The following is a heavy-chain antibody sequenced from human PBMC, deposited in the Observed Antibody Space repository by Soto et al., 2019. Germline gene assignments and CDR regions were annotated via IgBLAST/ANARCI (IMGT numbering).Heavy chain of an antibody. V-gene: IGHV4-39*07. J-gene: IGHJ6*02. CDR1: GGSISSSTYY. CDR3: ARDWVDHHRYYYYGMDV. D-gene: IGHD5-12*01. CDR2: FFIGGNT. Sequence: SETLSLTCTVSGGSISSSTYYWGWMRQPPGKGLEWIASFFIGGNTYYNPSLKSRVTISVDTSKNQFSLKLSSVTAADTAVYYCARDWVDHHRYYYYGMDVWGQGTTVTVSS.